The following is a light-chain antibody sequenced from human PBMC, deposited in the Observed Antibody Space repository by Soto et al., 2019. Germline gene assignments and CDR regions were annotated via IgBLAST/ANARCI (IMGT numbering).Light chain of an antibody. CDR1: QRVSSTY. CDR2: GAS. Sequence: EILLTQTPGTLSLSQGERATLSCRASQRVSSTYLAWYQQKPGQAPRLLIYGASTRATGIPASFSGSGSGTEFTLTINSLQSDDFAVYYCQQYNNWPRTFAQGTKVDIK. CDR3: QQYNNWPRT. V-gene: IGKV3-15*01. J-gene: IGKJ1*01.